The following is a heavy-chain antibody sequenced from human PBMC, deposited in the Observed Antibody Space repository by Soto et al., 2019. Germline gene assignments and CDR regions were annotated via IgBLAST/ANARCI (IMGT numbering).Heavy chain of an antibody. V-gene: IGHV3-74*01. CDR2: IDNAGSSV. CDR3: TRVGGSVSGMDV. D-gene: IGHD1-26*01. J-gene: IGHJ6*02. CDR1: GFTFSSYW. Sequence: GGSLRLSCAASGFTFSSYWMHWVRQAPGKRLVWVSRIDNAGSSVRYADSVKGRFTISRDNAKNTLYLQMNSLRAEDTAVYYCTRVGGSVSGMDVWGQGTTVTVSS.